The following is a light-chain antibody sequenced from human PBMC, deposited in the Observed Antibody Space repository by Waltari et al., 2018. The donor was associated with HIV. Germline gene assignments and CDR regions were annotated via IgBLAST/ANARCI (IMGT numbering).Light chain of an antibody. CDR3: QHYDNWPPWT. Sequence: EIVMTQSPATLSASPGQRATLSCRASQIVSSKLAWYQQTPGQGPRLLIYDASTRATGIPDRFSGSGAETEFTLTISSLQSEDFAVYYCQHYDNWPPWTFGQGTKLDIK. CDR1: QIVSSK. J-gene: IGKJ1*01. CDR2: DAS. V-gene: IGKV3-15*01.